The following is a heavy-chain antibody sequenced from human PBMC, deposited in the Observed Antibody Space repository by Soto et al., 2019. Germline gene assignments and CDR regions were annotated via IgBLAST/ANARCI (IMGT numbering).Heavy chain of an antibody. Sequence: GGSLRLSCAASGFTFSNFWMSWARQAPGKGLEWVANIKGDGSVTQYVASVEGRFTISRDNAKYSLYLQMNSLRVEDTAVYFCARDASGTTSFLASWGQGTLVTVSS. D-gene: IGHD1-1*01. J-gene: IGHJ5*01. CDR2: IKGDGSVT. V-gene: IGHV3-7*01. CDR1: GFTFSNFW. CDR3: ARDASGTTSFLAS.